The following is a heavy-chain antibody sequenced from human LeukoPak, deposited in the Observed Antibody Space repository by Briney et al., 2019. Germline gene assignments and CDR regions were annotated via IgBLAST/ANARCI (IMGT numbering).Heavy chain of an antibody. V-gene: IGHV1-18*04. J-gene: IGHJ3*02. Sequence: ASVKVSCKASGYIFTSYYMHWVRQAPGQGLEWMGWISAYNGNTNYAPKLQGRVTMTTDTSTSTAYMELRSLRSDDTAVYYCAREDCSGGSCYSLSLTPVFHVFDIWGQGTMVTVSS. CDR3: AREDCSGGSCYSLSLTPVFHVFDI. CDR1: GYIFTSYY. D-gene: IGHD2-15*01. CDR2: ISAYNGNT.